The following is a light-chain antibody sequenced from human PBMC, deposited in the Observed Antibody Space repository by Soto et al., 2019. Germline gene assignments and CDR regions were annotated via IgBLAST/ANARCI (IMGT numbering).Light chain of an antibody. J-gene: IGKJ5*01. CDR2: DVS. V-gene: IGKV1-9*01. CDR1: QGISSY. Sequence: DIQLTQSPSFLSASVGDRVTITCRASQGISSYLAWYQQKPGKAPKLLIYDVSTLQSGVPSRLSGSGSGTEFTLRISSLQPEDFATYHCQQLNSYPITFGQGTRLEIK. CDR3: QQLNSYPIT.